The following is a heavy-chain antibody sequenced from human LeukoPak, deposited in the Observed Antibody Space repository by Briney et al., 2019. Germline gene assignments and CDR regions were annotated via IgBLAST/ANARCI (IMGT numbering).Heavy chain of an antibody. J-gene: IGHJ5*02. Sequence: GSLRLSCVASGFTFSNYAMTWVRQAPGKGLEMASGIYGDDDKTVYGDAVKGRFTISRDNSKNTLFLQMNSLRADDTAVYYCAKTQGYYDAWGQGALVTVSS. CDR3: AKTQGYYDA. CDR2: IYGDDDKT. V-gene: IGHV3-23*01. D-gene: IGHD2-15*01. CDR1: GFTFSNYA.